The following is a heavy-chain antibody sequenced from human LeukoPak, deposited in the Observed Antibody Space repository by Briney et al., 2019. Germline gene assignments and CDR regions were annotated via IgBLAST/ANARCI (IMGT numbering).Heavy chain of an antibody. CDR3: ARGLGYCSSTSCSPGDY. D-gene: IGHD2-2*01. Sequence: GGSLRLSCAASGFTFSSYAMHWVRQAPGKGLEWVAVISYDGSNKYYADSVKGRFTISRDNSKNTLYPQMNSLRAEDTAVYYCARGLGYCSSTSCSPGDYWGQGTLVTVSS. V-gene: IGHV3-30-3*01. J-gene: IGHJ4*02. CDR2: ISYDGSNK. CDR1: GFTFSSYA.